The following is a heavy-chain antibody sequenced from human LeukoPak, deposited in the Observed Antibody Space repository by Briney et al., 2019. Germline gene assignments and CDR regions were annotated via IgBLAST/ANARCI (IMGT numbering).Heavy chain of an antibody. V-gene: IGHV4-39*07. Sequence: PSETLSLTCTVSGGSISSNYYYWGWIRQPPGKGLEWIGSIYYSGHTYYNPSLKSRVTISVDTSNNQFSLKLSSVTAADTAIYYCASEYYSGDSCEGGHFDYWGQGTLVTVSS. CDR2: IYYSGHT. D-gene: IGHD2-15*01. CDR3: ASEYYSGDSCEGGHFDY. CDR1: GGSISSNYYY. J-gene: IGHJ4*02.